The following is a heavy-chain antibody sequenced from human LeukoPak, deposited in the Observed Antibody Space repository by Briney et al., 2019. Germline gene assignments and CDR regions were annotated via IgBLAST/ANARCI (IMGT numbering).Heavy chain of an antibody. J-gene: IGHJ5*02. D-gene: IGHD1-1*01. Sequence: SETLSLTCTVSGGSISSYYWSWIRQPPGKGLEWIGYIYYSGSTNYNPSLKSRVTISVDPSKNQFSLKLSSVTAADTAVYYCARRASSDDDWFDPWGQGTLVTVSS. CDR2: IYYSGST. CDR1: GGSISSYY. V-gene: IGHV4-59*08. CDR3: ARRASSDDDWFDP.